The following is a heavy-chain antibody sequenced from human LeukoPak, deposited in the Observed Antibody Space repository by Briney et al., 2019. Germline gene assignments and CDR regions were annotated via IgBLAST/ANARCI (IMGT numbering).Heavy chain of an antibody. CDR2: ISNSGGNT. Sequence: GGSLRLSCAASGFTFSSYAMSWVRQAPGKGLEWVSSISNSGGNTYYPDSVKGRFTISRDNSKNMLYLQMNSLRAEDTAVYYCVAYYGSGRSADWGQGTLVTVSS. V-gene: IGHV3-23*01. CDR1: GFTFSSYA. D-gene: IGHD3-10*01. J-gene: IGHJ4*02. CDR3: VAYYGSGRSAD.